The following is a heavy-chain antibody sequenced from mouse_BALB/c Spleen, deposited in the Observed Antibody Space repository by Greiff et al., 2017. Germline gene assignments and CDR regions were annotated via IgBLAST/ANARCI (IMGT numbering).Heavy chain of an antibody. CDR1: GYTFTSYW. V-gene: IGHV1-87*01. Sequence: QVQLQQSGAELARPGASVKLSCKASGYTFTSYWMQWVKQRPGQGLEWIGAIYPGDGDTRYTQKFKGKATLTADKSSSTAYMQLSSLASEDSAVYYCARRGITTPDYWGQGTTLTVSS. CDR2: IYPGDGDT. D-gene: IGHD2-4*01. J-gene: IGHJ2*01. CDR3: ARRGITTPDY.